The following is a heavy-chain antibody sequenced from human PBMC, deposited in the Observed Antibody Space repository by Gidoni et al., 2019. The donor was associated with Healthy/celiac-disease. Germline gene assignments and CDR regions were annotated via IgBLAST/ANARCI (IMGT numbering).Heavy chain of an antibody. CDR3: ARDGDYVWGYYYYGMDV. J-gene: IGHJ6*02. V-gene: IGHV3-74*01. CDR2: MNSDGSST. CDR1: GFTFSSYW. D-gene: IGHD4-17*01. Sequence: EVQLVESGGGLVQPGGSLRLSCAASGFTFSSYWMHWVRQAPGKGLVWVSRMNSDGSSTSYADSVKGRFTISRDNAKNTLYLQMNSLRAEDTAVYYCARDGDYVWGYYYYGMDVWGQGTTVTVSS.